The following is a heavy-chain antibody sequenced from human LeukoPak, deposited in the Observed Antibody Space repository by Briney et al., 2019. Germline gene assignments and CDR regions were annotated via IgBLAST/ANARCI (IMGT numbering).Heavy chain of an antibody. CDR3: ARSGGGYCSSTSCYDTYFDY. Sequence: PGGSLRLSCAASGFTFSSYGMHWVRQAPGKGLEWVAVIWYDGSNKYYEDSVKGRFTISRDNSKNTLYLQMNSLRAEDTAVYYCARSGGGYCSSTSCYDTYFDYWGQGTLVTVSS. D-gene: IGHD2-2*01. CDR2: IWYDGSNK. V-gene: IGHV3-33*01. CDR1: GFTFSSYG. J-gene: IGHJ4*02.